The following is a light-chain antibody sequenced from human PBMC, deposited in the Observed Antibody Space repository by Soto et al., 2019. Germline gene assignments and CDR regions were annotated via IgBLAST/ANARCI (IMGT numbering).Light chain of an antibody. CDR2: EVS. Sequence: QSALTQPASVSGSPGQSITISCTGTSSDVGGYNYVSWYQQHPGKAPKLMIYEVSNRPSGVSNRFSGSKSGNTASLTISGPRAGEEADYSCSQYTSSTPWVFGGGPKRTVL. CDR3: SQYTSSTPWV. J-gene: IGLJ3*02. V-gene: IGLV2-14*01. CDR1: SSDVGGYNY.